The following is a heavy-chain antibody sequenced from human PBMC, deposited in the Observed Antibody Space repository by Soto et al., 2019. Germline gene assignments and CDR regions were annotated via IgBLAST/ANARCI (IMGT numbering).Heavy chain of an antibody. Sequence: QVHLVQSGAEVKEPGASVRVSCKASGYIFSSNAIHWVRQAPGQELEWMGWINGGNGYAKYSQNFQDRVTLTRYASASTTYMERSSLRSEDTAIFYSARATYTSGGSPTFAMDVWGQGTTVTVSS. CDR3: ARATYTSGGSPTFAMDV. CDR2: INGGNGYA. J-gene: IGHJ6*02. CDR1: GYIFSSNA. V-gene: IGHV1-3*01. D-gene: IGHD3-10*01.